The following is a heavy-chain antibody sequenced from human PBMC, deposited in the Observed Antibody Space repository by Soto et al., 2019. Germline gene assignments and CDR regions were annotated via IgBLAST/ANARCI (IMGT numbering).Heavy chain of an antibody. J-gene: IGHJ4*02. CDR1: GFTFSNYA. CDR3: AKEVTITIPPIYFDY. V-gene: IGHV3-23*01. D-gene: IGHD2-2*02. CDR2: ISGRGGST. Sequence: GGSLRLSCAASGFTFSNYAMSWVRQAPGKGLEWVSAISGRGGSTYYADSVKGRFTISRDNSKNTLYLEMNSLRAEDTAVYYCAKEVTITIPPIYFDYWGQGTLVTVSS.